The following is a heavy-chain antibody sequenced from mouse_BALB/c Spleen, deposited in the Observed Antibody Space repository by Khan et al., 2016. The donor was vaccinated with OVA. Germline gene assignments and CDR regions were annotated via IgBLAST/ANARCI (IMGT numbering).Heavy chain of an antibody. Sequence: VQLQESGPGLVAPSQSLSITCTVSGFSLTSYGVNWVRQPPGKGLEWLGVIWGDGNTNYHSALISRLSISKDNSKSQVFLKLNSLQNEDTATYYCAKFDGIFYAMDYWGQGTSVTVSS. CDR2: IWGDGNT. CDR1: GFSLTSYG. D-gene: IGHD2-3*01. J-gene: IGHJ4*01. CDR3: AKFDGIFYAMDY. V-gene: IGHV2-3*01.